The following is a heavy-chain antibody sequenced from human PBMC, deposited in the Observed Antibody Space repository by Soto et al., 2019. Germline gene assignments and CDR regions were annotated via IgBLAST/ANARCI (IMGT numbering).Heavy chain of an antibody. V-gene: IGHV3-23*01. CDR2: ISGSGGST. J-gene: IGHJ4*02. CDR1: GFTFSSYA. D-gene: IGHD6-6*01. Sequence: LRLSCAASGFTFSSYAMSWVRQAPGKGLEWVSAISGSGGSTYYADSVKGRFTISRDNSKNTLYLQMNSLRAEDTAVYYCAKAPDRYRSSSSFLDYWGQGTLVTVSS. CDR3: AKAPDRYRSSSSFLDY.